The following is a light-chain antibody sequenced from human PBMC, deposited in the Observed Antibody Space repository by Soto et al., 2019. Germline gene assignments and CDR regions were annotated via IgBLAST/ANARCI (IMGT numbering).Light chain of an antibody. Sequence: AIQLTQSPSSLSASVGDRVTITCRASQAIRSALGWYQQKPGKVPKLLIYAASTLQSGVPSRFSGSGFGTDFTLTISRLQPEDVATYYCQQYAHLPPAFGGGTRVQI. V-gene: IGKV1-6*01. CDR3: QQYAHLPPA. J-gene: IGKJ4*01. CDR2: AAS. CDR1: QAIRSA.